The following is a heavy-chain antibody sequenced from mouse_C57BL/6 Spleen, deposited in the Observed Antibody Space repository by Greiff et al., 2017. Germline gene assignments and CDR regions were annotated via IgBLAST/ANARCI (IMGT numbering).Heavy chain of an antibody. Sequence: VKLQQSGAELVRPGASVTLSCKASGYTFTDYEMHWVKQTPVHGLEWIGAIDPETGGTAYNQKFKGKAILTADKSSSTAYMELRSLTSEDSAVYYCTRQRDGFSYYFDYWGQGTTLTVSS. V-gene: IGHV1-15*01. CDR2: IDPETGGT. D-gene: IGHD3-3*01. CDR3: TRQRDGFSYYFDY. J-gene: IGHJ2*01. CDR1: GYTFTDYE.